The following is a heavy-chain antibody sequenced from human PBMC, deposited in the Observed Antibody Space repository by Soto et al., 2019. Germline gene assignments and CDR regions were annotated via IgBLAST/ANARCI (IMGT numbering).Heavy chain of an antibody. D-gene: IGHD3-10*01. CDR2: INHSGRT. CDR3: ARGRAARKYAYGSGLGY. Sequence: QVQLQQWGAGLLKPSETLSLTCAVYGGSFSGYYWSWIRQPPGTGLEWIGEINHSGRTNYKPSLKSRVTVSVDTSENQFSMKLSSVTGADRAVDYCARGRAARKYAYGSGLGYWGQGTLVTVSS. V-gene: IGHV4-34*01. CDR1: GGSFSGYY. J-gene: IGHJ4*02.